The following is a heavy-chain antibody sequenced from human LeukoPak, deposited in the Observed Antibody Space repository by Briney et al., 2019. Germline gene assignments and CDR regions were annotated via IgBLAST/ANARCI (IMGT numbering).Heavy chain of an antibody. Sequence: SGGSLRLSCAASEFTFSSYSMNWVRQAPGKGLEWVSYITNSGNSKSYADSVKGRFTISRDNTKNSLCLQMNGLRAEDTAVYYCAKEQVGGPGKYGMDVWGQGTTVTVSS. V-gene: IGHV3-48*01. CDR3: AKEQVGGPGKYGMDV. D-gene: IGHD1-14*01. CDR2: ITNSGNSK. J-gene: IGHJ6*02. CDR1: EFTFSSYS.